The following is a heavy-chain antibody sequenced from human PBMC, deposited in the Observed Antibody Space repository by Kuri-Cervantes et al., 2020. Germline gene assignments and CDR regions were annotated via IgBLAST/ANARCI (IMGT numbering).Heavy chain of an antibody. CDR2: INPSGGST. D-gene: IGHD6-19*01. J-gene: IGHJ5*02. CDR3: ARERLAVAGLHGWFDP. V-gene: IGHV1-46*01. Sequence: ASVKVSCKASGHTFTSYYMHWVRQAPGQGLEWMGIINPSGGSTSYAQKFQGRVTMTRNTSISTAYMELSSLRSEDTAVYYCARERLAVAGLHGWFDPWGQGTLVTVSS. CDR1: GHTFTSYY.